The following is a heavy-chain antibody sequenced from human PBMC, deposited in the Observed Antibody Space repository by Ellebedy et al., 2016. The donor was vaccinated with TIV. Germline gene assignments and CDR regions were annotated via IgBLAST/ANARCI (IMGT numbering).Heavy chain of an antibody. D-gene: IGHD6-19*01. CDR3: ARDLDKSSGWYGGAAY. CDR2: ISYDSSSK. V-gene: IGHV3-30-3*01. Sequence: GESLKISCAASGFTFNSYAMHWVRQAPGKGLEWVAVISYDSSSKYYADSVKCRFTVSRDNSMTTLYLEMNSLRAEDTAVYYCARDLDKSSGWYGGAAYWGQGTRVTVSS. J-gene: IGHJ4*02. CDR1: GFTFNSYA.